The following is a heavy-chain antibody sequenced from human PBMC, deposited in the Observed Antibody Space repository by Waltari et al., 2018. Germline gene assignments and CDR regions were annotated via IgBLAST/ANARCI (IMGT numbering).Heavy chain of an antibody. Sequence: QVQLQESGPGLVKPSETLSLTCTVSGGSISSYYWSWIRQPAGKGLEWIGRIYTSGSTNYNPSLKSRVTMSVDTSKNQFSLKLSSVTAADTAMYYCARANYCSSTSCLDYWGQGTLVTVSS. CDR2: IYTSGST. CDR1: GGSISSYY. V-gene: IGHV4-4*07. CDR3: ARANYCSSTSCLDY. D-gene: IGHD2-2*01. J-gene: IGHJ4*02.